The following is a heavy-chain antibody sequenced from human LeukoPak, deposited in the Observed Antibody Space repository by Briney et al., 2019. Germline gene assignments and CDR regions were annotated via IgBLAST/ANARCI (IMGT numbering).Heavy chain of an antibody. CDR3: ARGGSLRQITY. J-gene: IGHJ4*02. CDR2: IYSGGST. CDR1: GFTVSSNY. V-gene: IGHV3-53*01. Sequence: GGSLRLPCAASGFTVSSNYMSWVRQAPGKGLEWVSVIYSGGSTYYADSVKGRFTISRDNSRNTLYLQMNSLRAEDTAVYYCARGGSLRQITYWGQGTLVTVSS. D-gene: IGHD1-26*01.